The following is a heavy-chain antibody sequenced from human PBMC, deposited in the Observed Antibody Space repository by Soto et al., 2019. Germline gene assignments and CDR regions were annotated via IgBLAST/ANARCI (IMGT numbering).Heavy chain of an antibody. D-gene: IGHD3-3*01. J-gene: IGHJ3*02. V-gene: IGHV1-2*02. CDR3: ARGGGVGVAGSAAFDM. Sequence: QLHLVQSGAVVKKPGASVTVSCSASGYPVTAYYMHWVRQAPGRGLEWMGGINPATGAAKYTQTFQGRVTLARDPSTSKSFMELSGLASGDTAVFYCARGGGVGVAGSAAFDMWGQGTLVTVSS. CDR1: GYPVTAYY. CDR2: INPATGAA.